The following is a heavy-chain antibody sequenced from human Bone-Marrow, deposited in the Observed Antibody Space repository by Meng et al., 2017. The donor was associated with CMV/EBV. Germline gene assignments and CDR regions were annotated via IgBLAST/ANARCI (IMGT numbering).Heavy chain of an antibody. CDR2: IIPIFGTA. Sequence: SVKVSCKASGGTFSSYAISWVRQAPGQGLEWMGGIIPIFGTANYAQKFQGRVTITTDESTSTAYMELSSLRSEDTAVYYCASRLEGFVGDYYYYGMDVWGQGTTVTVSS. V-gene: IGHV1-69*05. CDR3: ASRLEGFVGDYYYYGMDV. CDR1: GGTFSSYA. D-gene: IGHD3-3*01. J-gene: IGHJ6*02.